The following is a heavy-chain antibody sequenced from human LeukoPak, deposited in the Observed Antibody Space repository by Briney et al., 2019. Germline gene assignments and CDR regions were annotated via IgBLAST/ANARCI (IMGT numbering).Heavy chain of an antibody. CDR2: ISYDGSNK. V-gene: IGHV3-30*18. CDR3: AKEGIQLWLNN. CDR1: GFTFSSYG. J-gene: IGHJ4*02. Sequence: GGSLRLSCAASGFTFSSYGMHWVRQAPGKGLEWVAVISYDGSNKYYADSVKGRFTISRDSSKNTLYLQMNSLRAEDTAVYYCAKEGIQLWLNNWGQGTLVTVSS. D-gene: IGHD5-18*01.